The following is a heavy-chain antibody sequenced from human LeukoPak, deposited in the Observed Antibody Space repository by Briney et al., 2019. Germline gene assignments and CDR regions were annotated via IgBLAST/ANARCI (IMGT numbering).Heavy chain of an antibody. CDR2: IYTSGST. Sequence: PSETLSLTCTVSGGSISSYYWSWIRQPAGKGLEWIGRIYTSGSTNYNPSLKSRVTMSVDTSKNQFSLKLSSVTAADTAVYYCARVNYSSVSNWFDPWGQGTLVTVSS. D-gene: IGHD6-19*01. CDR3: ARVNYSSVSNWFDP. J-gene: IGHJ5*02. V-gene: IGHV4-4*07. CDR1: GGSISSYY.